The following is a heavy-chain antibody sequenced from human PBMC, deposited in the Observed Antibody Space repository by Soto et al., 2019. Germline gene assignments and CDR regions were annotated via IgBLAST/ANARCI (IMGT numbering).Heavy chain of an antibody. CDR1: GFTFSSYA. D-gene: IGHD5-12*01. Sequence: EVQLLESGGGLVQPGGSLRLSCAASGFTFSSYAMSWVRQAPGKGLEWVSAISGSGGSTYYADSVKGRFTISRDNSKNTLHLQMNSLRAEDTPVYYCAKDSRGGYNWDFDYWGQGTLVTVSS. V-gene: IGHV3-23*01. CDR2: ISGSGGST. J-gene: IGHJ4*02. CDR3: AKDSRGGYNWDFDY.